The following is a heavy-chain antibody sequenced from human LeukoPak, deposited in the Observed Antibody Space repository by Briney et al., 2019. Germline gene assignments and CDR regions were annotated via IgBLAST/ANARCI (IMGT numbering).Heavy chain of an antibody. Sequence: GGSLRLSCAASGFTFNNFGMSWVRQAPGKGLEWVSAISGSGISTYYADSVKGRFTMSRDNSKNTVYLQMNSLRAEDTAVYYCAKDGRLLEFDYWDQGTLVIVSS. CDR1: GFTFNNFG. CDR2: ISGSGIST. D-gene: IGHD2-21*02. J-gene: IGHJ4*02. CDR3: AKDGRLLEFDY. V-gene: IGHV3-23*01.